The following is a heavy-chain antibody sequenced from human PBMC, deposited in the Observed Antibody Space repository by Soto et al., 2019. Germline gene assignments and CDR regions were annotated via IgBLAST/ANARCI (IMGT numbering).Heavy chain of an antibody. CDR3: ARDGDVNTGFGKDY. Sequence: QVQLVESGGGVVQPGRSLRLSCAASGFTFSNYGMHWVRQAPGKGLEWVSFIWYDGGNKYYAESVKGRFTISRDNSMNTLFLQMNSLRAEDTAVYYCARDGDVNTGFGKDYWGQGTLVTVSS. D-gene: IGHD3-16*01. CDR1: GFTFSNYG. V-gene: IGHV3-33*01. CDR2: IWYDGGNK. J-gene: IGHJ4*02.